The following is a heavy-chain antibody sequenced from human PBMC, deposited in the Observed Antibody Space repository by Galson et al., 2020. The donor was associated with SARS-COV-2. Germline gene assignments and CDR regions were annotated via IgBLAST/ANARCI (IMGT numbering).Heavy chain of an antibody. D-gene: IGHD6-19*01. J-gene: IGHJ4*02. CDR2: IYYSGST. Sequence: SETLSLTCTVSGGSISGYYWSWIRQPPGKGLEWIGYIYYSGSTHYNPSIKSRVTISVATSKNQFSLKLTSLTAADTAVYYCARSPGYSSGWPFDNWGQGTLVTVSS. CDR1: GGSISGYY. CDR3: ARSPGYSSGWPFDN. V-gene: IGHV4-59*08.